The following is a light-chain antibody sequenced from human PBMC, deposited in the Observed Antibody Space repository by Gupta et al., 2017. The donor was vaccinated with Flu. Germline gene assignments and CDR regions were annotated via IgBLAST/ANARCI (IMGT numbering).Light chain of an antibody. J-gene: IGKJ1*01. Sequence: PSTLSASVGDRVTITCRASQSISSWLAWYQQKPGKAPKLLIYKASSLESGVPSMFSGSGSGTEFTLTISSLQPDDFATYYCQQYNSYSWTFGQGTKVEIK. CDR3: QQYNSYSWT. CDR2: KAS. V-gene: IGKV1-5*03. CDR1: QSISSW.